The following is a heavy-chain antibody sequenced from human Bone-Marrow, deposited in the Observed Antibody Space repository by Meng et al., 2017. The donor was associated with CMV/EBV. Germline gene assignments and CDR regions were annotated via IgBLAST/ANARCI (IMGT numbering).Heavy chain of an antibody. Sequence: GGSLRLSCAASGFTFSSYGMHWVRQAPGKGLEWVAFIRYDGSNKYYADSVKGRFTISRDNSKNTLYLQMNSLRAEDTAVYYCARGKFQSVGIVYSYFDPWGQGALVTVSS. CDR1: GFTFSSYG. D-gene: IGHD5-18*01. CDR2: IRYDGSNK. CDR3: ARGKFQSVGIVYSYFDP. V-gene: IGHV3-30*02. J-gene: IGHJ5*02.